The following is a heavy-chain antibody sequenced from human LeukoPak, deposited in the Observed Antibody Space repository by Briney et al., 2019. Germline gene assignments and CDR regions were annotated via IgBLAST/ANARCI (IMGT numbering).Heavy chain of an antibody. CDR3: AREGKYYYDSSGIDY. V-gene: IGHV1-46*01. CDR1: GYTFTSYY. Sequence: ASVKVSCKASGYTFTSYYMHWVRQAPGQGLEWMGIINPSGGSTSYAQKFQGRVTMTRDTSTSTVYMELSSLRAEDMAVYYCAREGKYYYDSSGIDYWGQGTLVTVSS. J-gene: IGHJ4*02. D-gene: IGHD3-22*01. CDR2: INPSGGST.